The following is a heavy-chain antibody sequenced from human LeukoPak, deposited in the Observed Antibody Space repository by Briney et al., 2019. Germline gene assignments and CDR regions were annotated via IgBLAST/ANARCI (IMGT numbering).Heavy chain of an antibody. J-gene: IGHJ4*02. D-gene: IGHD5-18*01. CDR1: GGSFSDYY. V-gene: IGHV4-34*01. CDR2: INHSGST. CDR3: ARGGYTYGYGY. Sequence: SETLCLTCAVYGGSFSDYYWSWIRQPPGKGLEWMGEINHSGSTNYNPSLKSRVNMSVDTSKNQFSLKLSSVTAADTAVYYCARGGYTYGYGYWGQGTLVTVSS.